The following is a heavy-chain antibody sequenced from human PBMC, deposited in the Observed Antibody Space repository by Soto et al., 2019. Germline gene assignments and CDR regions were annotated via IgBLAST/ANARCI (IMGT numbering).Heavy chain of an antibody. Sequence: SVKVSCKASGGTFSSYAISWVRQAPGQGLEWMGGIIPIFGTANYAQKFQGRVTITADESTSTAYMELSSLRSEDTAVYYCARVGREAPSGVAAFDIWGQGTMVTVSS. D-gene: IGHD2-8*02. CDR1: GGTFSSYA. CDR3: ARVGREAPSGVAAFDI. CDR2: IIPIFGTA. V-gene: IGHV1-69*13. J-gene: IGHJ3*02.